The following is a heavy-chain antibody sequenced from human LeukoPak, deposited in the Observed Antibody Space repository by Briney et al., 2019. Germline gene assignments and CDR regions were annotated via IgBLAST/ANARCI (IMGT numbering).Heavy chain of an antibody. CDR1: GFTFSSYS. D-gene: IGHD6-13*01. V-gene: IGHV3-21*01. CDR3: ARRVGAADTSACDY. Sequence: GGSLRLSCAASGFTFSSYSMNWVRQAPGKGLEWVSSISSSSSYIYYADSVKGRFTISRDNAKNSLYLQMNSLRAEDTAVHYCARRVGAADTSACDYWGQGTLVTVSS. J-gene: IGHJ4*02. CDR2: ISSSSSYI.